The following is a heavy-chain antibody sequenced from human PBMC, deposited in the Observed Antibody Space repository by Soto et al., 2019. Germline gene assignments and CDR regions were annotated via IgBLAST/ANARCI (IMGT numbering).Heavy chain of an antibody. CDR1: GYTFTSYA. V-gene: IGHV1-3*01. Sequence: GASVKVSCKASGYTFTSYATHWVRQAPGQRPEWMGWINAGIGDIEYSEKFQGRVTITRDTSASTAYMQMNSLRAEDTAGNYCVRKKGPYSSGWHNRHFDYWVQGTLVLVS. CDR3: VRKKGPYSSGWHNRHFDY. D-gene: IGHD6-19*01. CDR2: INAGIGDI. J-gene: IGHJ4*02.